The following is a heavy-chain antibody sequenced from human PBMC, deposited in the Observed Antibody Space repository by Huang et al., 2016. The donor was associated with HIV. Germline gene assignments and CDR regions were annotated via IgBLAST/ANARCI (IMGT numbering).Heavy chain of an antibody. J-gene: IGHJ4*02. CDR2: INHSGST. Sequence: QVQLQQWGAGVLKPSETLSLTCAVYGGSFSGYYWSRIRQSPGKGLEWIGEINHSGSTNYNPSLKSRVTMSVDTSKNQFSLKLSSVTAADTAVYYCASLFFDYWGQGILVTVSS. CDR1: GGSFSGYY. CDR3: ASLFFDY. V-gene: IGHV4-34*01.